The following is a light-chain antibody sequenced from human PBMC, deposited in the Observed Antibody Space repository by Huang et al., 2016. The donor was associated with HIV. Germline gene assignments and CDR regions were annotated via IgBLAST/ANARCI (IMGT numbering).Light chain of an antibody. CDR2: GAS. Sequence: DIQLTQSSSAMAASVGDRVTIPCRATQDIYNYLAWFQQQPGKAPKRLIYGASSLQTGVPSRFSGSGSETEFTLTINNLQPEDSATYFCLQHKNFHAPTFGQGTKVEIK. CDR1: QDIYNY. J-gene: IGKJ1*01. V-gene: IGKV1-17*03. CDR3: LQHKNFHAPT.